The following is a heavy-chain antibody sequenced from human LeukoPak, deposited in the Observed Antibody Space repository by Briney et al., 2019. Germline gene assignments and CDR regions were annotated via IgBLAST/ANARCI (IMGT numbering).Heavy chain of an antibody. CDR1: GGSISSYY. J-gene: IGHJ4*02. CDR3: AREPSYDYVWGSFPRPRFDY. Sequence: SETLSLTCTVSGGSISSYYWGWIRQPAGKGLEWIGRIYTSGSTNYNPSLKSRVTMSVDTSKNQFSLKLSSVTAADTAVYYCAREPSYDYVWGSFPRPRFDYWGQGTLVTVSS. CDR2: IYTSGST. D-gene: IGHD3-16*01. V-gene: IGHV4-4*07.